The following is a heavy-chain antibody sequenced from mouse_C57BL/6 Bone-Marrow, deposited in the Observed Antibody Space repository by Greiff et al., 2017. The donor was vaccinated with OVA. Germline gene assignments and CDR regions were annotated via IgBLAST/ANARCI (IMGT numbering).Heavy chain of an antibody. CDR1: GYTFPSYD. CDR2: IYPRDGST. V-gene: IGHV1-85*01. Sequence: VQLQESGPELVKPGASVKLSCKASGYTFPSYDINWVKQRPGQGLEWIGWIYPRDGSTKYNEKFKGKATLTVDTSSSTAYMELHSLTSEDSAVYFCARGGFYDGYVGDYWGQGTSVTVSS. CDR3: ARGGFYDGYVGDY. D-gene: IGHD2-3*01. J-gene: IGHJ4*01.